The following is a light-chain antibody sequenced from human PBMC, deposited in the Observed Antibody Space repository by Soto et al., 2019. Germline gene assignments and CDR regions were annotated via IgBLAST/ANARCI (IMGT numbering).Light chain of an antibody. CDR2: GES. CDR3: QQYNDWPRT. J-gene: IGKJ1*01. CDR1: QSVSSN. Sequence: EMVMTQSPATLSVSAGERATLSCRASQSVSSNLAWYQQKPGQAPRLLIYGESTRATGIPARFSGSGSGTELTLTISSLQSEDFALYYCQQYNDWPRTFGQGTKGDIK. V-gene: IGKV3-15*01.